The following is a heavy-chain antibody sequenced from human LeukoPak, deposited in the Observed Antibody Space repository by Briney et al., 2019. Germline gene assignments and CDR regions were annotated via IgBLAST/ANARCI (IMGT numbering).Heavy chain of an antibody. Sequence: ASVKVSCKASGYTFTGYYMHWVRQAPGQGLEWMEWINPNSGGTNYAQKFQGRVTMTRDTSISTAYMELSRLRSDDTAVYYCARSRASVGTSTYSDYWGQGTLVTVSS. CDR1: GYTFTGYY. J-gene: IGHJ4*02. CDR3: ARSRASVGTSTYSDY. D-gene: IGHD1-26*01. CDR2: INPNSGGT. V-gene: IGHV1-2*02.